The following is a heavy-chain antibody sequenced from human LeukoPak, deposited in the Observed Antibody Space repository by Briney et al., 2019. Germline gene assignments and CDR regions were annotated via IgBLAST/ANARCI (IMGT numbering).Heavy chain of an antibody. CDR3: ARTLDSSGYYYLWFDP. Sequence: GESLKISCKGSGYSFTSYWIGWVRQMPGKGLEWMGIIYPGDSDTRCSPSFQGQVTISADKSISTAYLQWSSLKASDTAMYYCARTLDSSGYYYLWFDPWGQGTLVTVSS. CDR2: IYPGDSDT. D-gene: IGHD3-22*01. V-gene: IGHV5-51*01. CDR1: GYSFTSYW. J-gene: IGHJ5*02.